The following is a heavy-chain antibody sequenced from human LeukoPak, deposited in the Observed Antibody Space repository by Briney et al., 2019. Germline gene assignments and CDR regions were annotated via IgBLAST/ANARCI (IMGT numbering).Heavy chain of an antibody. CDR1: GYTFTSYY. CDR3: ATDHSMANTAWWFDP. CDR2: INPSGGST. V-gene: IGHV1-46*01. J-gene: IGHJ5*02. D-gene: IGHD5-24*01. Sequence: ASVKVSCKASGYTFTSYYMHWVRQAPGQGLEWMGIINPSGGSTSYAQKFQGRITMSRDTSTSTVYMELSSLRPEDTAFYYCATDHSMANTAWWFDPWGQGTLVTVSS.